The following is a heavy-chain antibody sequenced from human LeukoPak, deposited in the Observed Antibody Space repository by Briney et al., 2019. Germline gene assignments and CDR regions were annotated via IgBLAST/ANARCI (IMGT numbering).Heavy chain of an antibody. CDR1: GFTFSDYA. CDR2: ASYYVGKQ. CDR3: AKAGIGADGAGFLCEY. Sequence: GGSLTLSCAASGFTFSDYAMSWVRQAPGKGLEWVSTASYYVGKQYHADSVRGRFTVSRDNSRNTVSLQMSSLRVEDTGIYYCAKAGIGADGAGFLCEYWGQGTLVTVSS. V-gene: IGHV3-23*01. D-gene: IGHD1-1*01. J-gene: IGHJ4*02.